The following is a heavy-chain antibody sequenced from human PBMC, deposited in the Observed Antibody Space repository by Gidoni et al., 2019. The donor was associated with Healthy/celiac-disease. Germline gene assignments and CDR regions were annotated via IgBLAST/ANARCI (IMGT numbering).Heavy chain of an antibody. CDR2: INPSGGST. V-gene: IGHV1-46*01. CDR1: GYTFTSYY. CDR3: ARDAVAQWENPGGAVYYFDY. J-gene: IGHJ4*02. Sequence: QVQLVQSGAEVKKPGASVKVSCKASGYTFTSYYMHWVRQAPGQGLEWMGIINPSGGSTSYAQKFQGRVTMTRDTSTSTVYMELSSLRSEDTAVYYCARDAVAQWENPGGAVYYFDYWGQGTLVTVSS. D-gene: IGHD1-26*01.